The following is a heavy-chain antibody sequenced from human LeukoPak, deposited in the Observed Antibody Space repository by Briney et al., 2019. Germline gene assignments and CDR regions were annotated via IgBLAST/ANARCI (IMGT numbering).Heavy chain of an antibody. CDR2: INSDGSYT. Sequence: GGSLRLSCAASGFTFSSYWMHWVREAPGKALVWVSRINSDGSYTNYADSVKGRFTISRDNAKDTVYVQMNSLRAEDPAVYYCARGGSCSGGICYSGKDNWFDPWGQGTLVTVSS. J-gene: IGHJ5*02. CDR1: GFTFSSYW. CDR3: ARGGSCSGGICYSGKDNWFDP. D-gene: IGHD2-15*01. V-gene: IGHV3-74*01.